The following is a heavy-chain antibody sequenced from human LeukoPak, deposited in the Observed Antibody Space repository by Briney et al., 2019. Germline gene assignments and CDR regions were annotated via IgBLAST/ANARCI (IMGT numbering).Heavy chain of an antibody. Sequence: PGGSLRLSCAVSGLTFSSFAMGWVRQAPGKGLEWVSAITGSAGATWYADAVKGRFTISRDNSKNTMYLQMNSLGAEDTALYYCAKMKGATEYYYYAMDVWGKGTMVSVSS. V-gene: IGHV3-23*01. CDR1: GLTFSSFA. CDR3: AKMKGATEYYYYAMDV. J-gene: IGHJ6*04. D-gene: IGHD5-24*01. CDR2: ITGSAGAT.